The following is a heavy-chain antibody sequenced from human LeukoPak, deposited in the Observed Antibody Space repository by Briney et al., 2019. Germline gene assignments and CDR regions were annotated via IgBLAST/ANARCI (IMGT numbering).Heavy chain of an antibody. V-gene: IGHV1-69*13. Sequence: ASVKVSCKASGGTFSSYAISWVRQAPGQGLEWMGGIIPIFGTANYAQKFQGRVTITADESTSTAYMELSSLRSEDTAVYYCARGINYYGSGSYYNQLDYWGQGTLVTVSS. J-gene: IGHJ4*02. D-gene: IGHD3-10*01. CDR1: GGTFSSYA. CDR2: IIPIFGTA. CDR3: ARGINYYGSGSYYNQLDY.